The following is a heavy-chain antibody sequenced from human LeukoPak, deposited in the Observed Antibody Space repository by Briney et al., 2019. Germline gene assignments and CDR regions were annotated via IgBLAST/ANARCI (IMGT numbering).Heavy chain of an antibody. Sequence: ASVKVSCKASGDTFTSYAMNWVRQAPGQGLEWMGRIIPILGIANYAQKFRDRVTITADKSTSTAYVELTSLRSEDTAVYFRARGERLGGLDVWGQGTTVTVSS. V-gene: IGHV1-69*04. J-gene: IGHJ6*02. CDR1: GDTFTSYA. CDR3: ARGERLGGLDV. CDR2: IIPILGIA. D-gene: IGHD6-25*01.